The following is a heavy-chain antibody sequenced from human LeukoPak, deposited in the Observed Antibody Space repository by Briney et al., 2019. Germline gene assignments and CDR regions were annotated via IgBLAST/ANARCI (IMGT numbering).Heavy chain of an antibody. CDR1: GFTVSNNY. Sequence: GGSLRLSCAASGFTVSNNYMSWVRQAPGRGLEWVSVIYSGGSTYYADSVKGRFTISGDNSKNTLYLQMNSLRAEDTAVYYCARDFWSGYLDYWGQGTLVTVSS. D-gene: IGHD3-3*01. V-gene: IGHV3-53*01. CDR2: IYSGGST. CDR3: ARDFWSGYLDY. J-gene: IGHJ4*02.